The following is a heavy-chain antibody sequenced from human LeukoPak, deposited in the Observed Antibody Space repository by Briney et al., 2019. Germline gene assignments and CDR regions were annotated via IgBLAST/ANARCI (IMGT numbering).Heavy chain of an antibody. CDR1: GGSINRGGFY. J-gene: IGHJ5*02. CDR3: ARGGGRMDAEPGFFDP. Sequence: SETLSLTCTVSGGSINRGGFYWSWIRQPPGKGLEWIGYIYYSGTTSYSPSLESRLTLSIDTSKNQFSLKLLSVTATDTAVYYCARGGGRMDAEPGFFDPWGQGTLVTVSP. D-gene: IGHD3-16*01. CDR2: IYYSGTT. V-gene: IGHV4-31*03.